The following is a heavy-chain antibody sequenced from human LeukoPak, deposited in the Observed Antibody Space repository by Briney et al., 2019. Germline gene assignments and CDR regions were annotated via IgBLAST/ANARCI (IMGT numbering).Heavy chain of an antibody. CDR2: ISSSGGST. V-gene: IGHV3-23*01. Sequence: TGGSLRLSCAASGFTFSDHYIDWVRQAPGKGLEWVSTISSSGGSTYYADSVKGRFTVSRDNSKNTLYLQMNSPRAEDTAFYYAEDGIRYFDWCDYWGQGTLVIVSS. J-gene: IGHJ4*02. D-gene: IGHD3-9*01. CDR3: EDGIRYFDWCDY. CDR1: GFTFSDHY.